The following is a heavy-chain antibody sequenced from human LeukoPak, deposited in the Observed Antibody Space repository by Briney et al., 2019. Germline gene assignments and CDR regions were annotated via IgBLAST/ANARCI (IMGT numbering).Heavy chain of an antibody. CDR3: SRRTEVWKTYGSYYYYMDV. D-gene: IGHD4-17*01. CDR1: GFTFSSYD. CDR2: ISSGSRNI. Sequence: GGSLRLSCAASGFTFSSYDMSWVRQAPGKGLELVSDISSGSRNINYADPVKGRFTVSRDNAKKSLYLQMLSLRVEAAAAFYYSRRTEVWKTYGSYYYYMDVWGKGTTVTVSS. V-gene: IGHV3-48*01. J-gene: IGHJ6*03.